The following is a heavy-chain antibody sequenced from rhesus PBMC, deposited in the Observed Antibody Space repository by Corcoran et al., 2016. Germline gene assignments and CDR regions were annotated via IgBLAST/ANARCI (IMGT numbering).Heavy chain of an antibody. V-gene: IGHV1-111*02. CDR3: ATEWADTAGTVLYY. CDR1: GYTFTDYY. Sequence: EVQLVQSGAEVKKPGASVKISCKASGYTFTDYYLPWVRQAPGKVLEWVGRVDPEDGEAIHVHKYQDRVTITAETSTYTAYRELSSLRSEDTAVYYCATEWADTAGTVLYYWGQGVLVTVSS. CDR2: VDPEDGEA. D-gene: IGHD5-24*01. J-gene: IGHJ4*01.